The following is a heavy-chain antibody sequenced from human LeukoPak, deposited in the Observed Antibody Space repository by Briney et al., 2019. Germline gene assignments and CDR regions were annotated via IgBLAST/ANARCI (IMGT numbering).Heavy chain of an antibody. Sequence: PGGSLRVSCAASGFTFSDYYMSWIRQAPGKGLEWVSYISSSGSTIYYADSVKGRFTISRDNAKNSLYLQMNSLRAEDTAVYYCARVGRVQSYYYMDVWGKGTTVTVSS. CDR2: ISSSGSTI. D-gene: IGHD1-1*01. CDR3: ARVGRVQSYYYMDV. J-gene: IGHJ6*03. V-gene: IGHV3-11*04. CDR1: GFTFSDYY.